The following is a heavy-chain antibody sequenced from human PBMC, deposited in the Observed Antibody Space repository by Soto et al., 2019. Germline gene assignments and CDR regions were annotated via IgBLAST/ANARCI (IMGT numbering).Heavy chain of an antibody. V-gene: IGHV4-61*01. D-gene: IGHD2-2*01. CDR2: IYYSGST. CDR3: ARDPGCSSTSCYPNWFDP. J-gene: IGHJ5*02. Sequence: QVQLQESGPGLVKPSETLSLTCTVSGGSVSSGSYYWSWIRQPPGKGLEWIGYIYYSGSTNYNPSLKCRVTISVDTSKNTFSLKLSSVTAADTAVYYCARDPGCSSTSCYPNWFDPWGQGTLVTVSS. CDR1: GGSVSSGSYY.